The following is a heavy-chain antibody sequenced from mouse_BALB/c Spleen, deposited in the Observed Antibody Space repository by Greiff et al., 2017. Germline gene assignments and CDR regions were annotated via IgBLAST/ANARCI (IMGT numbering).Heavy chain of an antibody. CDR2: INPGSGGT. J-gene: IGHJ3*01. D-gene: IGHD2-4*01. CDR3: ARSSMIRGWFAY. CDR1: GYAFTNYL. Sequence: VQRVESGAELVRPGTSVKVSCKASGYAFTNYLIEWVKQRPGQGLEWIGVINPGSGGTNYNEKFKGKATLTADKSSSTAYMQLSSLTSDDSAVYFCARSSMIRGWFAYWGQGSLVTVAA. V-gene: IGHV1-54*01.